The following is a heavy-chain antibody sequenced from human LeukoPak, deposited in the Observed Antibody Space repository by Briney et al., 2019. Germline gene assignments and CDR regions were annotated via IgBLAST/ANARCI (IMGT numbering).Heavy chain of an antibody. V-gene: IGHV3-21*01. Sequence: GGSLRLSCAASGFTFSSYSMNWVRQAPGKGLEWVSSISSSSSYIYYADSVKGRFTISRDNAKNSLYLQMNSLRAEDTAVYYCASGGLVKSPTSTDYWGQGTLVTVSS. CDR2: ISSSSSYI. CDR1: GFTFSSYS. CDR3: ASGGLVKSPTSTDY. J-gene: IGHJ4*02. D-gene: IGHD2-15*01.